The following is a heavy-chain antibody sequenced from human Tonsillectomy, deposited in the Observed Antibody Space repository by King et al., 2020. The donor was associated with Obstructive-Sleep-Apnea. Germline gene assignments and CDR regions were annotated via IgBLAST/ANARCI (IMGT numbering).Heavy chain of an antibody. CDR2: IYHSGST. CDR3: ARGLPGYGYASDI. Sequence: VQLQESGPGLVKPSGTLSLTCAVSGASISDNNWWSWVRPSPGKGLEWIGEIYHSGSTNYNPSLESRVTISVDKSKNELSLNLRSVTAADTAMYYCARGLPGYGYASDIWGQGTMVTVSS. J-gene: IGHJ3*02. V-gene: IGHV4-4*02. CDR1: GASISDNNW. D-gene: IGHD5-18*01.